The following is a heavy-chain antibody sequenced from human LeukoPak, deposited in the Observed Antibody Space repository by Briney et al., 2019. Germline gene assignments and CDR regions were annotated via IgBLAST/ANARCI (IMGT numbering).Heavy chain of an antibody. CDR3: AKDPDYSGSYSADY. J-gene: IGHJ4*02. Sequence: GGSLRLSCAASGFTFSSYGMHWVRQAPGKGLEWVAFIRYDGSNKYYADSVKGRFTISRDNSKNTLYLQMNSLRAEDTAVYYCAKDPDYSGSYSADYWGQGTLVTVSS. V-gene: IGHV3-30*02. CDR1: GFTFSSYG. D-gene: IGHD1-26*01. CDR2: IRYDGSNK.